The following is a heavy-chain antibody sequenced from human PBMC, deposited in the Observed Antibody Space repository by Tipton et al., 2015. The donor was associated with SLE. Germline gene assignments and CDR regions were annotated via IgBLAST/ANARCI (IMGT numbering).Heavy chain of an antibody. V-gene: IGHV4-39*07. J-gene: IGHJ5*02. Sequence: LRLSCTASGGSISSSSYYWGWIRQPPGKGLEWIGSIYYSGSTYYNPSLKSRVTISVDTSKNQFSLKLSSVTAADTAVYYCARDIGIAAQRGWFDPWGQGTLVTVSS. CDR1: GGSISSSSYY. D-gene: IGHD6-13*01. CDR2: IYYSGST. CDR3: ARDIGIAAQRGWFDP.